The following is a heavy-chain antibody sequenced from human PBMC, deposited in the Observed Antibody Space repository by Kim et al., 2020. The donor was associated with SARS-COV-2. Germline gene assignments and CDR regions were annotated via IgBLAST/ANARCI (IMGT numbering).Heavy chain of an antibody. Sequence: SSHPSLKSRVTISVSTSKNQFSLKLSSVTAADTAVYYCASRQQWLAYFDYWGQGTLVTVSS. V-gene: IGHV4-39*01. J-gene: IGHJ4*02. CDR3: ASRQQWLAYFDY. D-gene: IGHD6-19*01.